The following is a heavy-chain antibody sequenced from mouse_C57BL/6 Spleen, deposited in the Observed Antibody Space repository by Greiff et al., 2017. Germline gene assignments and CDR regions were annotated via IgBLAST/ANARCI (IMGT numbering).Heavy chain of an antibody. J-gene: IGHJ4*01. Sequence: QVHVKQSGPGLVQPSQSLSITCTVSGFSLPSYGVNWVRQSPGKGLEWLGVIWRGGSTDYNAAFMSGLSITKDNSKSQLFFKMNSLQADDTSISYCAKCYDGYPAIDYWGQGTSVTVSS. CDR1: GFSLPSYG. CDR2: IWRGGST. D-gene: IGHD2-3*01. CDR3: AKCYDGYPAIDY. V-gene: IGHV2-5*01.